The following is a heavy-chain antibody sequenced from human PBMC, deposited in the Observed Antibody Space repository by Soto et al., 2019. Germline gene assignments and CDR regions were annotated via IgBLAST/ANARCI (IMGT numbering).Heavy chain of an antibody. CDR3: ARWYYYDSSGYYYYFDY. CDR2: IYYSGTA. Sequence: PSETLSLTCTVSGDSISSNSYYWGWIRQPPGKGLEWIGTIYYSGTAYYNPSLKSRVTISVDTSRNQFSLKLSSVTAADTAVYYCARWYYYDSSGYYYYFDYWGQGTLVTVSS. V-gene: IGHV4-39*01. J-gene: IGHJ4*02. D-gene: IGHD3-22*01. CDR1: GDSISSNSYY.